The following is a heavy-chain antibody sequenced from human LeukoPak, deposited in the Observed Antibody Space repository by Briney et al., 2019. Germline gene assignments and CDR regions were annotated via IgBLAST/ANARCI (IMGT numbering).Heavy chain of an antibody. CDR3: ARVRAMVRGARDGMDV. CDR2: IYSSGST. D-gene: IGHD3-10*01. Sequence: SETLSLTCTVSGGSISSSSYFWGWIRQPPGKGLEWIGNIYSSGSTYYNPSLKSRVTISADTSKNQFSLRLSSVTAADTAVYYCARVRAMVRGARDGMDVWGQGTTVTVSS. J-gene: IGHJ6*02. V-gene: IGHV4-39*07. CDR1: GGSISSSSYF.